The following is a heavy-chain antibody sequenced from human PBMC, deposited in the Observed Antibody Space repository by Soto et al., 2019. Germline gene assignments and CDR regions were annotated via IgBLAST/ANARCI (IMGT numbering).Heavy chain of an antibody. Sequence: GGSLRLSCAASGFTFSSYAMHWVRQAPGEGLEWVAVISYDGSNKYYADSVKGRFTISRDNSKNTLYLQMNNLRAEDTALYYCARGSGSLYYFHYWGQGTLVTVSS. CDR1: GFTFSSYA. CDR3: ARGSGSLYYFHY. J-gene: IGHJ4*02. D-gene: IGHD1-26*01. CDR2: ISYDGSNK. V-gene: IGHV3-30-3*01.